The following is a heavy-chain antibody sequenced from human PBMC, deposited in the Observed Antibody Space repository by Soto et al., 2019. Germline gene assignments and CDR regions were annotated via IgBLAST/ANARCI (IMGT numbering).Heavy chain of an antibody. D-gene: IGHD3-10*01. CDR1: GVSITSYF. V-gene: IGHV4-59*01. Sequence: LSLTCTVSGVSITSYFWSWIRQTPGKGLDWIGSIPFSGATYSNPSLKGRAALSVDTSENHLSLTLNSVTSADTAVYFCARDRGDGYKRYFDFWGQGSQVTVSS. CDR2: IPFSGAT. CDR3: ARDRGDGYKRYFDF. J-gene: IGHJ4*02.